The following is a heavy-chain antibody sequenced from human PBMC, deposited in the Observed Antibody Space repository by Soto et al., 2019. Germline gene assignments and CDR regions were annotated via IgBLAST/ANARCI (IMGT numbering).Heavy chain of an antibody. V-gene: IGHV4-30-4*01. CDR3: ASHDYAHYGIDV. Sequence: SETPSLTCTVSGGSISSGDYYWSWIRQPPGKGLEWIGYIYYSGSTYYNPSLKSRVTISVDTSKNQFSLKLSSVTAADTAVYYCASHDYAHYGIDVWGQGTTVPVSS. CDR2: IYYSGST. J-gene: IGHJ6*02. CDR1: GGSISSGDYY. D-gene: IGHD4-17*01.